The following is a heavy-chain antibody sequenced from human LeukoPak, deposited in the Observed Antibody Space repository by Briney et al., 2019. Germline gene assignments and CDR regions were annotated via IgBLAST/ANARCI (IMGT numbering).Heavy chain of an antibody. J-gene: IGHJ3*02. CDR1: GFTFSSYA. CDR3: AKVLSLDI. CDR2: ISYDGSNK. V-gene: IGHV3-30-3*01. Sequence: GRSLRLSCAASGFTFSSYAMHWVRQAPGKGLEWVAVISYDGSNKYYADSVKGRFTISRDNSKNTLYLQMNSLRAEDTAVYYCAKVLSLDIWGQGTMVTVSS.